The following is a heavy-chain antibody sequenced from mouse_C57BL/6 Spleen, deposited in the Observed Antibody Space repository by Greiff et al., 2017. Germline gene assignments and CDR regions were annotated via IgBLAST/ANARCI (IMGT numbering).Heavy chain of an antibody. Sequence: QVQLQQSGPGLVQPSQSLSITCTVSGFSLTSYGVHWVRQSPGKGLEWLGVIWSGGSTDYNAAFISRLSISKDNSTSHVIFQMNRLQADDTAIYYCARKVGVYDNGGYFDVWGTGTTVTVSS. CDR2: IWSGGST. CDR3: ARKVGVYDNGGYFDV. D-gene: IGHD2-4*01. J-gene: IGHJ1*03. CDR1: GFSLTSYG. V-gene: IGHV2-2*01.